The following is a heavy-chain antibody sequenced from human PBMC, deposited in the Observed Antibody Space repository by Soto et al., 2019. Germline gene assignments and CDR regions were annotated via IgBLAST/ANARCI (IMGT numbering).Heavy chain of an antibody. D-gene: IGHD3-22*01. J-gene: IGHJ3*02. CDR2: FDPEDGET. Sequence: ASVKVSCKVSGYTLTELSMHWVRQAPGKGLEWMGGFDPEDGETIYAQKFQGRVTMTEDTSTDTAYMELSSLRSEDTAVYYCATDRQYYYDSSGYYRSPAVAFDIWGQGTMVTVS. CDR1: GYTLTELS. CDR3: ATDRQYYYDSSGYYRSPAVAFDI. V-gene: IGHV1-24*01.